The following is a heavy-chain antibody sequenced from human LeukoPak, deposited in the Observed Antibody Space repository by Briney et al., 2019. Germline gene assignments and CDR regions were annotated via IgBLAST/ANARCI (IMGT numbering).Heavy chain of an antibody. J-gene: IGHJ6*03. V-gene: IGHV1-8*01. Sequence: ASVKVSCKTSGYTFTSYDISWVRQATGKGLEWMGWMNPNSGNTDYAQKFQGRVTMTRNTSISTAYMELSSLRSEDTAVYYCARIGSGWTASYYMDVWGKGTTVTISS. CDR3: ARIGSGWTASYYMDV. CDR1: GYTFTSYD. D-gene: IGHD6-19*01. CDR2: MNPNSGNT.